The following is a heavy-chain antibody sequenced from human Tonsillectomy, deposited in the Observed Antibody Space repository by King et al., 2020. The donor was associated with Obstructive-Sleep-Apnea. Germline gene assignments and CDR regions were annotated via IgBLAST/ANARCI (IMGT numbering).Heavy chain of an antibody. CDR1: GFTLSRYW. CDR3: ARELYGDYGVDY. Sequence: VQLVESGGGLVQPGGSLRLSCAASGFTLSRYWMHWVRQAPGKGLVWVSGIKSDGSSTSYADSVKGRFTMSSDNAKKTLYLQMNSLRAEDTAVYYLARELYGDYGVDYWGQGTLLTVSS. D-gene: IGHD4-17*01. V-gene: IGHV3-74*01. J-gene: IGHJ4*02. CDR2: IKSDGSST.